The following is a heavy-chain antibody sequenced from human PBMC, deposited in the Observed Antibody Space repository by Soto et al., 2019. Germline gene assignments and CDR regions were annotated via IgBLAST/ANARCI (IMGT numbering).Heavy chain of an antibody. J-gene: IGHJ5*02. D-gene: IGHD2-15*01. Sequence: EKRSHPWGGSGDTIRRGCNWGWRGQPQGKGLEWLGSIYHSGSTYYNPSLKSRVTISVDTSKNEFSLKLSSVTAADTAVYYGARIVLVVVADTRPILYLFNPWGPGP. CDR1: GDTIRRGCN. CDR3: ARIVLVVVADTRPILYLFNP. CDR2: IYHSGST. V-gene: IGHV4-38-2*01.